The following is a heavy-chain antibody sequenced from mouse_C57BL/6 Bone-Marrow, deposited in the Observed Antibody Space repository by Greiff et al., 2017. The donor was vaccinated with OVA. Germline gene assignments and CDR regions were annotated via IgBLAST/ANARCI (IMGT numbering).Heavy chain of an antibody. V-gene: IGHV1-81*01. D-gene: IGHD1-1*01. CDR1: GYTFTSYG. CDR3: ARGTYYYGSRRAMDY. CDR2: IYPRSGNT. Sequence: VQLQQSGAELARPGASVKLSCKASGYTFTSYGISWVKQRTGQGLEWIGEIYPRSGNTYYNEKFKGKATLTADKSSSTAYMELRSLTSEDSAVYFCARGTYYYGSRRAMDYWGQGTSVTVSS. J-gene: IGHJ4*01.